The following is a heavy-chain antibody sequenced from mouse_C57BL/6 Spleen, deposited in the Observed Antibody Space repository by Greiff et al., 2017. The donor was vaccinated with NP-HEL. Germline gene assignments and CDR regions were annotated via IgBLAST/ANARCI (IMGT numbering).Heavy chain of an antibody. V-gene: IGHV1-66*01. J-gene: IGHJ2*01. Sequence: QVQLKQSGPELVKPGASVKISCKASGYSFTSYYIHWVKQRPGQGLEWIGWIYPGSGNTKYNEKFKGKATLTADTSSSTAYMQLSSLTSEDSAVYYCARSLLRDYFDYWGQGTTLTVSS. CDR1: GYSFTSYY. CDR3: ARSLLRDYFDY. D-gene: IGHD1-1*01. CDR2: IYPGSGNT.